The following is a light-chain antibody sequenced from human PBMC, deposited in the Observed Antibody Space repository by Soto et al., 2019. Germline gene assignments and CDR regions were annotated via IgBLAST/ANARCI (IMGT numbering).Light chain of an antibody. Sequence: DIQMTQSPSTLSASVGDRVTITCRASQSISYWLAWYQQKPGKAPNLLIYKASSLQSGVPSRFTGSGSGTEFALTISNLQPDDCATYYCQQFYSYPYTFGQGTKLEIK. CDR2: KAS. V-gene: IGKV1-5*03. CDR3: QQFYSYPYT. J-gene: IGKJ2*01. CDR1: QSISYW.